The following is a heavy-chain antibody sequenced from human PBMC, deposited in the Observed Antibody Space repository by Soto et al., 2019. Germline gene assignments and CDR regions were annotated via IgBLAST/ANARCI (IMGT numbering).Heavy chain of an antibody. D-gene: IGHD3-16*01. CDR1: GGSISSSSYY. CDR2: IYYSGST. V-gene: IGHV4-39*01. Sequence: SETLSLTCTVSGGSISSSSYYWGWIRQPPGKGLEWIGSIYYSGSTYYNPSLKSRVTISVDTSKNQFSLKLSSVTAADTAVYYCARHRLRGTNWFDPWGQGTLVTVSS. J-gene: IGHJ5*02. CDR3: ARHRLRGTNWFDP.